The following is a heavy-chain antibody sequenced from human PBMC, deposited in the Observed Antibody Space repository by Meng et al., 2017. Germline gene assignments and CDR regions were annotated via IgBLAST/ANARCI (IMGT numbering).Heavy chain of an antibody. CDR2: INWNGGST. CDR1: GFTFDDYG. J-gene: IGHJ4*02. CDR3: ARGHYYHDRSGYSDY. V-gene: IGHV3-20*04. Sequence: GESLKISCAASGFTFDDYGMSWVRQAPGKGLEWVSGINWNGGSTGYADSVKGRFTISRDNAKNSLYLQMNSLRAEDTAVYYCARGHYYHDRSGYSDYWGQGTLVTVSS. D-gene: IGHD3-22*01.